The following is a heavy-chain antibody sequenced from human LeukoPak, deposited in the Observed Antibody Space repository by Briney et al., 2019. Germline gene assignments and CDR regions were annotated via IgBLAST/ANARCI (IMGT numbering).Heavy chain of an antibody. Sequence: PSETLSLTCTVSGGSISSYYWSWIRQTPGKGLEWIGYIYYSGSTNYNPSLKSRVTISVDTSKNQFSLKLSSVTAADTAVYYCATGRPSGYDDYYYGMDVWGQGTTVTVSS. D-gene: IGHD5-12*01. CDR2: IYYSGST. CDR1: GGSISSYY. V-gene: IGHV4-59*08. J-gene: IGHJ6*02. CDR3: ATGRPSGYDDYYYGMDV.